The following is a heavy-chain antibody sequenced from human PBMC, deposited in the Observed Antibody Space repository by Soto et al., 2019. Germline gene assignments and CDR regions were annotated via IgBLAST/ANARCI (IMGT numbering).Heavy chain of an antibody. V-gene: IGHV4-31*03. CDR2: IYYSGAT. J-gene: IGHJ4*02. Sequence: QVQLQESGPGLVKPSQTLSLTCTVSGDSMGSGGHYYNWIRLLPGKSLEWIGYIYYSGATHYNPSLRGRVFISIDTSNNQFSLRLISVTAADTALYFCARDKDLEPTVWGYWGQGTQVTVSS. CDR3: ARDKDLEPTVWGY. D-gene: IGHD7-27*01. CDR1: GDSMGSGGHY.